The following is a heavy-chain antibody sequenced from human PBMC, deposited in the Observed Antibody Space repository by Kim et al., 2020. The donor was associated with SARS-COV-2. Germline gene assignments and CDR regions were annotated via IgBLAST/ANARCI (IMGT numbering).Heavy chain of an antibody. Sequence: TTYAQKFPGRVTMTRGTSTSTVYMELSSLRAEDTAVYYCARGERYGDYDYWGQGTLVTVSS. V-gene: IGHV1-46*01. CDR3: ARGERYGDYDY. J-gene: IGHJ4*02. CDR2: T. D-gene: IGHD4-17*01.